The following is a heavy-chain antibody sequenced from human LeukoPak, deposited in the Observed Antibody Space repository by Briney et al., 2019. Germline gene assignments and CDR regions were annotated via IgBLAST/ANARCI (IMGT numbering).Heavy chain of an antibody. Sequence: ASVKVSCKASGYTFTSYGISWVRQAPGQGLEWMGWISAYNGNTNYAQKLQGRVTMTTDTSTSTAYMELRSLRSDDTAVYYCARGVYQLPQGDWFDPWGQGTLVTVSS. V-gene: IGHV1-18*01. J-gene: IGHJ5*02. CDR2: ISAYNGNT. D-gene: IGHD2-2*01. CDR3: ARGVYQLPQGDWFDP. CDR1: GYTFTSYG.